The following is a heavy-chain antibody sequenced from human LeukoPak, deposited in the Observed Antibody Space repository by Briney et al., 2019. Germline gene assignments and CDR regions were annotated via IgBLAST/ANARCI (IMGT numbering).Heavy chain of an antibody. D-gene: IGHD3-9*01. CDR1: GGSFSGYY. V-gene: IGHV4-34*01. CDR2: INHSGST. J-gene: IGHJ6*02. Sequence: SETLSLTCAVYGGSFSGYYWSWIRQPPGKGLEWIGEINHSGSTNYNPSLKSRVTISVDTSKNQFSLKLSSVTAADKAVYYCAKDILTGYSRYYYYGMDVWGQGTTVTVS. CDR3: AKDILTGYSRYYYYGMDV.